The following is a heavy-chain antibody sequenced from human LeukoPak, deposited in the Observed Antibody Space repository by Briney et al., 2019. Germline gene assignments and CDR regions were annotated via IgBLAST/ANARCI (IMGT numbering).Heavy chain of an antibody. CDR3: ARVSYYYGSGSYLVDY. J-gene: IGHJ4*02. CDR2: IYTSGST. D-gene: IGHD3-10*01. V-gene: IGHV4-4*07. CDR1: GGSISSYY. Sequence: SETLSLTCTVSGGSISSYYWSWIRQPAGKGLEWIGRIYTSGSTNYNPSLKSRVTMSVDTSKNQFSPKLSSVTAADTAVYCCARVSYYYGSGSYLVDYWGQGTLVTVSS.